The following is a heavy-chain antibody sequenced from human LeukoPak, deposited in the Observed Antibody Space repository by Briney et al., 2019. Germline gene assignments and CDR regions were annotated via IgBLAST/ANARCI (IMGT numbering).Heavy chain of an antibody. CDR2: INHSGST. CDR1: GGSFSGYY. Sequence: PSETLTLTCAVYGGSFSGYYWSWIRQPPGKGLEWIGEINHSGSTNYNPSLKSRVTISVDTSKNQFSLKLSSVTAADTAVYYCASVPMLGYFDYWGQGTLVTVSS. CDR3: ASVPMLGYFDY. D-gene: IGHD3-10*02. V-gene: IGHV4-34*01. J-gene: IGHJ4*02.